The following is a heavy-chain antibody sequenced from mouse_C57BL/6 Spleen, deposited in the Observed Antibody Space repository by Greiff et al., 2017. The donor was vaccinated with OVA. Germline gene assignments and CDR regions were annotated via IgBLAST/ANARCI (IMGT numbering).Heavy chain of an antibody. CDR1: GYTFTSYD. V-gene: IGHV1-85*01. D-gene: IGHD1-1*01. CDR2: IYPRDGST. Sequence: QVQLQQSGPELVKPGASVKLSCKASGYTFTSYDINWVKQRPGQGLEWIGWIYPRDGSTKYNEKFKGKATLTVDTSSSTAYMELHSLTSEDSAVYVCAGYYYGSSYVAWFAYWGQGTLVTVSA. J-gene: IGHJ3*01. CDR3: AGYYYGSSYVAWFAY.